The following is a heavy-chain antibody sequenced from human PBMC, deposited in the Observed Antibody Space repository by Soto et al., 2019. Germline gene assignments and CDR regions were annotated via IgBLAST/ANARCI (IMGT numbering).Heavy chain of an antibody. D-gene: IGHD6-6*01. Sequence: GGSLRLSCAASGFTFSSYWMHGVRQAPGKGLVWVSRINSDGSSTSYADSVKGRFTISRDNAKNTLYLQMNSLRAEDTAVYYCARERIAAQNWFDPWGQGTLVTVSS. V-gene: IGHV3-74*01. J-gene: IGHJ5*02. CDR2: INSDGSST. CDR3: ARERIAAQNWFDP. CDR1: GFTFSSYW.